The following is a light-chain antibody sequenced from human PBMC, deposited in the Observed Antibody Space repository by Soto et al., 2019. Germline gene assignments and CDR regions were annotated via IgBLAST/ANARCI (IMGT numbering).Light chain of an antibody. V-gene: IGLV2-14*01. CDR1: SSYVGGYNY. J-gene: IGLJ1*01. CDR3: SSYTSSSTLPYV. CDR2: DVS. Sequence: QSALTQPASVSVSPGQSITISCTGTSSYVGGYNYVSWYQQHPGKAPKLMIYDVSNRPSGVSNRFSGSKSGNTASLTISGLQAEDEADYYCSSYTSSSTLPYVFGTGTNVTVL.